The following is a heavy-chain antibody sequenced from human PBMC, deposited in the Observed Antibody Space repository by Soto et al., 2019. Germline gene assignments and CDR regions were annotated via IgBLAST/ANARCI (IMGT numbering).Heavy chain of an antibody. Sequence: PSETLSLTCTVSGGSISSGGYYWSWIRQHPGKGLEWIGYIYYSGSTNYNPSLKSRVTISVDTSKNQLSLKLSSVTAADTAVYYCARVGALGSSSCFDYWGQGTLVTVSS. D-gene: IGHD6-13*01. J-gene: IGHJ4*02. CDR3: ARVGALGSSSCFDY. CDR1: GGSISSGGYY. CDR2: IYYSGST. V-gene: IGHV4-31*03.